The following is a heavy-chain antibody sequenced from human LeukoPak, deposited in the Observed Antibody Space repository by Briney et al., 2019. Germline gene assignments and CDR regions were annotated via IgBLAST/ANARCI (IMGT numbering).Heavy chain of an antibody. CDR2: INWNGGST. D-gene: IGHD3-22*01. J-gene: IGHJ4*02. V-gene: IGHV3-20*04. CDR1: GFTFSSYS. CDR3: ARDQYSQYYYDSSGYDY. Sequence: PGGSLRLSCAASGFTFSSYSMNWVRQAPGKGLEWVSGINWNGGSTGYADSVKGRFTISRDNSKNTLYLQMNSLRAEDTAVYYCARDQYSQYYYDSSGYDYWGQGTLVTVSS.